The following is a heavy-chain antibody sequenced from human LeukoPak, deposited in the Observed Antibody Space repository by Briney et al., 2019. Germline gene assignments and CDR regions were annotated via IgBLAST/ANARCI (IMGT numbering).Heavy chain of an antibody. CDR1: GFTFSNSA. CDR3: ARSFLSVRYCSGGSCSFLDY. CDR2: IVVGSGNT. J-gene: IGHJ4*02. Sequence: GTSVKVSCKSSGFTFSNSAVQWVRQARGQRLEWIGWIVVGSGNTNYAQKFHERVTITRDMSTSTAYMEVISLRSENTAVYYCARSFLSVRYCSGGSCSFLDYWGQGTLVTVSS. D-gene: IGHD2-15*01. V-gene: IGHV1-58*01.